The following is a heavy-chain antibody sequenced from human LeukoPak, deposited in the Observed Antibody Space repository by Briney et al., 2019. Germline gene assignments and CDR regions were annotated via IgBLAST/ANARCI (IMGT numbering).Heavy chain of an antibody. CDR3: ARDRVLRFLEWPGDYYGMDV. V-gene: IGHV3-21*01. CDR2: ISSSSSYI. CDR1: GFTFSSYS. Sequence: GGSLRLSCAAAGFTFSSYSMYWVRQAPGKVQELVSSISSSSSYIYYADSGKGRFTIPRDNAKNSLYLQMNSLRAEDTAVYYCARDRVLRFLEWPGDYYGMDVWGQGTTVTVSS. J-gene: IGHJ6*02. D-gene: IGHD3-3*01.